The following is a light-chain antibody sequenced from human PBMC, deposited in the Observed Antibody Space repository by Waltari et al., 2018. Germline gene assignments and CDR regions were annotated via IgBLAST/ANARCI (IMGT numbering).Light chain of an antibody. CDR2: AAS. Sequence: EVVMTQSPTTLSVSPGERATLSCRASQSVSSYLAWYQQKPGQAPRLLIYAASTRATGVPARFSGSGSGTEFTLTISSLQSEDFVVYYCQQYSNWPPLTFGGGTKVEIK. J-gene: IGKJ4*01. CDR3: QQYSNWPPLT. CDR1: QSVSSY. V-gene: IGKV3-15*01.